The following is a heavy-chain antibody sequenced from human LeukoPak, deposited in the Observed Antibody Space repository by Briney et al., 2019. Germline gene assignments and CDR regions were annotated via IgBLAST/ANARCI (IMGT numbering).Heavy chain of an antibody. CDR1: GGSISSSSYY. D-gene: IGHD2-2*03. CDR2: IYYSGST. V-gene: IGHV4-39*01. J-gene: IGHJ4*02. CDR3: ARHTVGIVVVPAAAPVDY. Sequence: SETLSLTCTVSGGSISSSSYYWGWIRQPPGKGLEWIGSIYYSGSTYYNPSLKSRVTISVDTSKNQFSLKLSSVTAADTAVYYCARHTVGIVVVPAAAPVDYWGQGTLVTVSS.